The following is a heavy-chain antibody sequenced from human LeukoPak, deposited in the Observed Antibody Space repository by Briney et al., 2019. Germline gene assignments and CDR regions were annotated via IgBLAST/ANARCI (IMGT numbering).Heavy chain of an antibody. Sequence: SQTLSLTCTVSGXSISSGDYYWNWIRQHPEKSPESIGYIFYSGSAYYNPSLKSRVTISVDTSKNQFSLKLSSVTAADTAVYYCARGSTLIRGFDYWGQGTLVTVSS. D-gene: IGHD3-10*01. V-gene: IGHV4-31*03. J-gene: IGHJ4*02. CDR2: IFYSGSA. CDR1: GXSISSGDYY. CDR3: ARGSTLIRGFDY.